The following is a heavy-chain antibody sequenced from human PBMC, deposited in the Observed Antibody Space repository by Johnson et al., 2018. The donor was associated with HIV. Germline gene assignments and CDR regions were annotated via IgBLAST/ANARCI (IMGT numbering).Heavy chain of an antibody. D-gene: IGHD3-10*01. V-gene: IGHV3-66*02. J-gene: IGHJ3*02. CDR2: IYTSGDT. CDR3: AKDPTDFGADWAFDI. CDR1: GFSATTYY. Sequence: VQLVESGGDLVQPGGSLRLSCVASGFSATTYYMTWVRQAPRKGLEWVSLIYTSGDTFYVDSVKGRFTISRDNSKNPFYLQINSLRGDDTAVYYCAKDPTDFGADWAFDIWGQGTMVTVSS.